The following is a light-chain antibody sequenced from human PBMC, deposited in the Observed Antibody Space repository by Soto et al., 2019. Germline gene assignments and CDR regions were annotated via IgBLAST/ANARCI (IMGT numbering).Light chain of an antibody. Sequence: EIVLTQSPGTLSLSPGERATLSCRASQSVSDDFFAWYQQKPGQVPRLRIYDSTRRAAGIPDRFSGSGSGTDFTLTSSRLEPEDFAVYYCQQYANSPRTFGLGTKVEL. J-gene: IGKJ1*01. CDR1: QSVSDDF. CDR2: DST. V-gene: IGKV3-20*01. CDR3: QQYANSPRT.